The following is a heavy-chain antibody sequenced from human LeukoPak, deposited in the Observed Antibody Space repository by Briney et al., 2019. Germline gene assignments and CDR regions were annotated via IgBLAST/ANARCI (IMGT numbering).Heavy chain of an antibody. CDR1: GFTFSSYA. J-gene: IGHJ3*02. D-gene: IGHD2-15*01. CDR3: AKSQFIVVVVAAGGVGAFDI. CDR2: ISGSGGNT. Sequence: QAGGSLRLSCAASGFTFSSYAMSCVRQAPGKGLEWVSAISGSGGNTYYADSVKGRFTISRDNSKNTLYLQMNSLRAEDTAVYYCAKSQFIVVVVAAGGVGAFDIWGQGTMVTVSS. V-gene: IGHV3-23*01.